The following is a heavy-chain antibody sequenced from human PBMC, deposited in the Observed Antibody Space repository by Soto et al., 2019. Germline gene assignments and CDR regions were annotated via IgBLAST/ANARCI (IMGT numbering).Heavy chain of an antibody. CDR2: ISYDGSNK. CDR1: GFTFSSYA. D-gene: IGHD5-18*01. V-gene: IGHV3-30-3*01. Sequence: GGSLRLSCAASGFTFSSYAMHWVRQAPGKGLEWVAVISYDGSNKYYADSVKGRFTISRDNSKNTLYLQMNSLRAEDTAVYYCARDLAGRVYPEDTAMVTGGMDVWGQGTTVTVSS. J-gene: IGHJ6*02. CDR3: ARDLAGRVYPEDTAMVTGGMDV.